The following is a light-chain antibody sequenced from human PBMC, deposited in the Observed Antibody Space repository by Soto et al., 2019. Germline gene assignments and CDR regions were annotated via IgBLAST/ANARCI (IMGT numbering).Light chain of an antibody. V-gene: IGLV3-21*02. CDR3: QVWDTSDHSWV. CDR1: NVASKT. J-gene: IGLJ3*02. CDR2: DDT. Sequence: SYELTQPLSVSGAPGQTATITCGGTNVASKTVHWYRQKPGQAPVLVVYDDTDRPSGIPERFSGSNSGNTATLTISRVEAGDEADYYCQVWDTSDHSWVFGGGTKVTVL.